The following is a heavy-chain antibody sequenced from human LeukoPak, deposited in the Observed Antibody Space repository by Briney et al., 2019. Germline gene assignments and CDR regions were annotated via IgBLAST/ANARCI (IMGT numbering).Heavy chain of an antibody. CDR3: ATRGTYFDY. J-gene: IGHJ4*02. CDR1: GFIFGDYA. CDR2: ISGSGGST. V-gene: IGHV3-23*01. Sequence: PGRSLKLSCTASGFIFGDYAMSWVRQAPGKGLEWVSAISGSGGSTYYADSVKGRFTISRDNSKNTLYLQMNSLRAEDTAVYYCATRGTYFDYWGQGTLVTVSS. D-gene: IGHD3-16*01.